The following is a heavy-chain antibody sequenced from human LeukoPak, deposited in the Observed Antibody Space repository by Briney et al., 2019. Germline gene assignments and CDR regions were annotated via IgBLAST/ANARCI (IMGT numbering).Heavy chain of an antibody. J-gene: IGHJ4*02. CDR1: GFTFSSYW. D-gene: IGHD3-10*01. CDR3: AREALWFGELSGYYFDY. CDR2: IKQDGSEK. V-gene: IGHV3-7*01. Sequence: PGGSLRLSCAASGFTFSSYWMSWVRQAPGKGLEWVANIKQDGSEKYYVDSVKGRFTISRDNAKNSLYLQMNSLRAEDTAVYYCAREALWFGELSGYYFDYWGQGTLVTVSS.